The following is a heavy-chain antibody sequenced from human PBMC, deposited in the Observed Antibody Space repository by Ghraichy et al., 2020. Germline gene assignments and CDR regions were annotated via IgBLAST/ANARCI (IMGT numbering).Heavy chain of an antibody. Sequence: SETLSLTCSVSGGSMTSYYWSWLRQSPGKRLEWIGHIYFSGSTNYNPSLRSRAAISVDTSKKQFSLRLTSVTTADTAIYYCARTGDVDARALDYYGMDVRGHAPTVTL. D-gene: IGHD3-16*01. J-gene: IGHJ6*02. CDR3: ARTGDVDARALDYYGMDV. CDR1: GGSMTSYY. V-gene: IGHV4-59*01. CDR2: IYFSGST.